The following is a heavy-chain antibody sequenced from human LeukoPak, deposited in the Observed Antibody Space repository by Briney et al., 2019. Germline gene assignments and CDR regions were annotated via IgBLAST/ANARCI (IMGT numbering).Heavy chain of an antibody. J-gene: IGHJ4*02. CDR1: GGSISSGSYY. CDR3: ARDREWSSIAARPVHYFDY. D-gene: IGHD6-6*01. V-gene: IGHV4-61*02. Sequence: SQTLSLTCTVSGGSISSGSYYWSWIRQPAGKGLEWIGRIFTSGSTNYNPSLKSRVTISVDSSKNQFSLKLSSVTAADTAVYYCARDREWSSIAARPVHYFDYWGQGTLVTVSS. CDR2: IFTSGST.